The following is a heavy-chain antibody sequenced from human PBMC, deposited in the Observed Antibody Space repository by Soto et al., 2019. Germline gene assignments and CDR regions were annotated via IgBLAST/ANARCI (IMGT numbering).Heavy chain of an antibody. CDR2: IYYSGST. Sequence: PSATLFLTCAVCCTSIGSAVYYWRWTRQHPGKGLEWIGYIYYSGSTYYNPSLKSRVTISVDTSKNQFSLKLSSVTAADTAVYYCAREKSPYYYDSSGYHHDAFDIWGQGTMVT. J-gene: IGHJ3*02. CDR3: AREKSPYYYDSSGYHHDAFDI. D-gene: IGHD3-22*01. CDR1: CTSIGSAVYY. V-gene: IGHV4-31*11.